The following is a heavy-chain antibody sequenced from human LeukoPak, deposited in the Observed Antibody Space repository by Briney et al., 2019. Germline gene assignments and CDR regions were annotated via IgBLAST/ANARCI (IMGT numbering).Heavy chain of an antibody. J-gene: IGHJ4*02. CDR1: GGTFSSYA. CDR2: IIPILGIA. V-gene: IGHV1-69*04. Sequence: GASVKVSCKASGGTFSSYAISWLRQAPGQGLEWMGRIIPILGIANYAQKFQGRVTITADKSTSTAYMELSSLRSEDTAVYYCARGGVVSHDYWGQGTLVTVSS. D-gene: IGHD3-3*01. CDR3: ARGGVVSHDY.